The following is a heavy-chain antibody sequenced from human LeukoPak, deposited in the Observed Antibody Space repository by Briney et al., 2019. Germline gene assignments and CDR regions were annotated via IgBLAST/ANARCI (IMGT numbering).Heavy chain of an antibody. CDR3: AREIAVAGNDH. D-gene: IGHD6-19*01. Sequence: ASVKVSCKASGYSFTSSGISWVRQAPGQGLEWMGWINAYNNTNYAQKVQGRVTMTTDTSTSTAYMELRSLRSDDTAVYYCAREIAVAGNDHWGQGTLVTVSA. J-gene: IGHJ4*02. CDR1: GYSFTSSG. CDR2: INAYNNT. V-gene: IGHV1-18*01.